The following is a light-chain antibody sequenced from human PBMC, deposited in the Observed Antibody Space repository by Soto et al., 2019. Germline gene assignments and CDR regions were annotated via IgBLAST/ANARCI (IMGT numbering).Light chain of an antibody. V-gene: IGLV2-14*01. Sequence: QSVLTQPASVSGSPGQSVTISCTGTSSDVGLYDYVSWYQQHPGKAPQLMIYAVSNRPSGVSNRFSASKSGNTASLFISGLQAEDEAAYYCSSYTSDSYYVLGYGTKVTV. CDR1: SSDVGLYDY. CDR2: AVS. CDR3: SSYTSDSYYV. J-gene: IGLJ1*01.